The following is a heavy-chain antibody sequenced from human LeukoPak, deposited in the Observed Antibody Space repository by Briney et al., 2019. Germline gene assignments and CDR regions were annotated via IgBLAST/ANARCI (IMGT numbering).Heavy chain of an antibody. CDR3: AKPIWWYGDYVNDY. CDR1: GFTLSSYA. V-gene: IGHV3-23*01. CDR2: ISVSGNT. D-gene: IGHD4-17*01. J-gene: IGHJ4*02. Sequence: GGSLRLSCAASGFTLSSYAMSWVRQGPGKGLEWVSAISVSGNTYHADSVKGRFTISRDNSKNTLYLQMNSLRAEDTAVYYCAKPIWWYGDYVNDYWGQGTLVTVSS.